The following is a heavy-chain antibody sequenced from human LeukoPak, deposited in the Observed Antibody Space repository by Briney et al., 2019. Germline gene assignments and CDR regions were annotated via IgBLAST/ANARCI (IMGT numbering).Heavy chain of an antibody. Sequence: SGTLSLTCAVSGGSISSSSWGSWARRPPGRGLEWIGEIYHSGNNKYNPFLKSRVTISVDKSKNQFSLKLSPVTAADTAVYFCARGSSGWSLDYWGQGTKVSVSS. CDR1: GGSISSSSW. V-gene: IGHV4-4*02. D-gene: IGHD6-19*01. J-gene: IGHJ4*02. CDR2: IYHSGNN. CDR3: ARGSSGWSLDY.